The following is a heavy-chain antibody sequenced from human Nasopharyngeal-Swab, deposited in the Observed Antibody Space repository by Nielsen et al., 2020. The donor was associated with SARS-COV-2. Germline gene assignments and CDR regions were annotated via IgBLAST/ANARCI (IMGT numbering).Heavy chain of an antibody. CDR1: GFTFNNYN. D-gene: IGHD3-3*01. CDR3: ARDGLDYDFWSMDV. V-gene: IGHV3-21*01. CDR2: ISSSSSYI. J-gene: IGHJ6*02. Sequence: GESLKISCAASGFTFNNYNFNWVRQAPGKGLEWVSSISSSSSYIYYADSVKGRFTISRDNAKNSLYLQMNSLRAEDTAMYYCARDGLDYDFWSMDVWGQGTTVTVSS.